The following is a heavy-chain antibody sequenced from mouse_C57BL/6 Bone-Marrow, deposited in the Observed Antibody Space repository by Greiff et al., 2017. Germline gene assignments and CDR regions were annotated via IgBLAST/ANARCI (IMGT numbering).Heavy chain of an antibody. CDR3: TRSIYYGNYDYAMDY. CDR1: GFTFSDAW. J-gene: IGHJ4*01. V-gene: IGHV6-6*01. Sequence: EVKLVESGGGLVQPGGSMKLSCAASGFTFSDAWMDWVRQSPEKGLEWVAEIRNKANNHATYYAESVKGRFTISRDDSKSSVYLQMNSLRAEDTGIYYCTRSIYYGNYDYAMDYWGQGTSVTVSS. D-gene: IGHD2-1*01. CDR2: IRNKANNHAT.